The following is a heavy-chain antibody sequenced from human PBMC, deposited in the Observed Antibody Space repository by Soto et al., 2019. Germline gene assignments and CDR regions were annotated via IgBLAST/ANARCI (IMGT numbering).Heavy chain of an antibody. J-gene: IGHJ5*02. V-gene: IGHV3-23*01. CDR1: GITFSTSA. CDR2: IDGRGGSP. Sequence: EVQLLESGGDLVQPGGSPRLSCAASGITFSTSAMSWVRQAPGKGLEWVSTIDGRGGSPYYADSVKGRFSISRDNSKNTVFLQMNSLRVEDTAIYYCASHDWRNWFDPWGQGTLVTVSS. D-gene: IGHD3-9*01. CDR3: ASHDWRNWFDP.